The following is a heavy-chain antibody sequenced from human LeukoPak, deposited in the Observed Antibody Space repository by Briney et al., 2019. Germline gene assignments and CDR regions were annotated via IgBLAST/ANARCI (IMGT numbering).Heavy chain of an antibody. CDR1: GGSISSYY. J-gene: IGHJ4*02. CDR2: ISHGGIT. D-gene: IGHD2-2*01. CDR3: GIFMDVVPGSMS. V-gene: IGHV4-34*01. Sequence: KPSETLSLTCTVSGGSISSYYCHWIRQAPGKGLEWIGEISHGGITKRNPSLKSRVTMSQDTSKRQFSLKMNSMTAADTGVYYCGIFMDVVPGSMSWGLGTLVTVSS.